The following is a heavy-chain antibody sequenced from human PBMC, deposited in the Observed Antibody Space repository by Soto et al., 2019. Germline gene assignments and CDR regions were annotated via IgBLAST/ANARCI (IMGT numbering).Heavy chain of an antibody. J-gene: IGHJ4*02. CDR1: GDSMNNYY. CDR2: IFPTGAT. V-gene: IGHV4-4*08. Sequence: QVQLQESGPGLVKPSETLSLTCTVSGDSMNNYYWSWIRQTPGKGLEWLGYIFPTGATEYTPSLKSRITMSVDTSKSQFTLKVTTVTAADTAVYYCARQPVAPGLRYFGSWGQGTLVTVSS. D-gene: IGHD5-12*01. CDR3: ARQPVAPGLRYFGS.